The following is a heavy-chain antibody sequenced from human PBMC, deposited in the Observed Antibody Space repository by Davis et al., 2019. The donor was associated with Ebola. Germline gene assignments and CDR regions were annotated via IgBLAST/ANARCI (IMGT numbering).Heavy chain of an antibody. D-gene: IGHD6-6*01. J-gene: IGHJ5*02. V-gene: IGHV1-8*01. CDR1: GYTFTSYD. Sequence: ASVKVSRKASGYTFTSYDINWVRQATGQGLEWMGWMNPNSGNTGYAQKFQGRVTMTRNTSISTAYMELSSLRSEDTAVYYCARETQPSIAARGWFDPWGQGTLVTVSS. CDR3: ARETQPSIAARGWFDP. CDR2: MNPNSGNT.